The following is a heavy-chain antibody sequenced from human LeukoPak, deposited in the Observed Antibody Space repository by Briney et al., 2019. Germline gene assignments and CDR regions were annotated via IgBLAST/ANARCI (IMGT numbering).Heavy chain of an antibody. CDR2: ISSSGSTI. J-gene: IGHJ4*02. V-gene: IGHV3-48*03. Sequence: GGSLRLSCAASGCTFSSYEMNWVRQAPGKGLEWVSYISSSGSTIYYADSVKGRFTISRDNAKNSLYLQMNSLRAEDTAVYYCARVGYYGSGVGVYFDYWGQGTLVTVSS. CDR3: ARVGYYGSGVGVYFDY. D-gene: IGHD3-10*01. CDR1: GCTFSSYE.